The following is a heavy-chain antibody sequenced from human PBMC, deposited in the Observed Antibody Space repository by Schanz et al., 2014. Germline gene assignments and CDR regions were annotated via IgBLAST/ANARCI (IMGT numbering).Heavy chain of an antibody. CDR2: ISRSGGSK. J-gene: IGHJ6*02. CDR1: GFTFNSYA. Sequence: DVQLLESGGGLVQPGGSLRLSCAASGFTFNSYAMTWVRQAPGKGLEWVSSISRSGGSKYYADSVKGRFTISRDNSENTLYLQTNSLIADDTAVFYCAKGMGYCSGGACYDYYYYGLDVWGQGTTVTVSS. V-gene: IGHV3-23*01. CDR3: AKGMGYCSGGACYDYYYYGLDV. D-gene: IGHD2-15*01.